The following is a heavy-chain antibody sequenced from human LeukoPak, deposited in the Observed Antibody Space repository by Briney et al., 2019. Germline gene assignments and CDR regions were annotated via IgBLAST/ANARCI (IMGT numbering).Heavy chain of an antibody. CDR3: ARDDSSGYYYSGVDY. CDR1: GFTFSSYA. D-gene: IGHD3-22*01. V-gene: IGHV3-30-3*01. Sequence: PGRSLRLSCAASGFTFSSYAMHWVRQAPGKGLEWVAVISYDGSNKYYADSVKGRFTISRDNSKNTLYLQMNSLRAEDTAVYYCARDDSSGYYYSGVDYWGQGTLVTVSS. CDR2: ISYDGSNK. J-gene: IGHJ4*02.